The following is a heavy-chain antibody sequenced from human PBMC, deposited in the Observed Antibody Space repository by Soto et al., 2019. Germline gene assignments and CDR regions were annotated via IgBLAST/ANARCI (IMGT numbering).Heavy chain of an antibody. J-gene: IGHJ6*02. CDR1: GGSISSYY. D-gene: IGHD1-1*01. CDR2: IYYSGST. CDR3: ARVYGTTGTNAYYYYGMDV. V-gene: IGHV4-59*01. Sequence: SETLSLTCTVSGGSISSYYWSWIRQPPGQGLEWMGYIYYSGSTNYNPSLKSRVTISVDTSKNQFSLKLSSVTAADTAVYYCARVYGTTGTNAYYYYGMDVWGQGTTVTVSS.